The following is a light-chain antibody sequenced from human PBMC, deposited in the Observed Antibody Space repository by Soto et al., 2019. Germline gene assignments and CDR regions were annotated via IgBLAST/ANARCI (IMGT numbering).Light chain of an antibody. Sequence: EIVLTQSPAILSLSPGERATLSCRASQSVSSYLAWYQQKPGQAPRLLLYDASNRATGIPARFSGSGSGTDFTLTISSLEPEDFAVYYCQQRSNWPPLTFGGGTKVDIK. CDR3: QQRSNWPPLT. J-gene: IGKJ4*01. CDR2: DAS. V-gene: IGKV3-11*01. CDR1: QSVSSY.